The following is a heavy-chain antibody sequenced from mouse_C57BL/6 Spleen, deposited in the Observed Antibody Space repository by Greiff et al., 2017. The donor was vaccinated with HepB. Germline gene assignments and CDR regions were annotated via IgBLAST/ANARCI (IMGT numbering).Heavy chain of an antibody. V-gene: IGHV10-1*01. CDR3: VRHEKGFPWYFDV. J-gene: IGHJ1*03. CDR2: IRSKSNNYAT. Sequence: EVKLMESGGGLVQPKGSLKLSCAASGFSFNTYAMNWVRQAPGKGLEWVARIRSKSNNYATYYADSVKDRFTISRDDSESMLYLQMNNLKTEDTAMYYCVRHEKGFPWYFDVWGTGTTVTVSS. D-gene: IGHD3-2*02. CDR1: GFSFNTYA.